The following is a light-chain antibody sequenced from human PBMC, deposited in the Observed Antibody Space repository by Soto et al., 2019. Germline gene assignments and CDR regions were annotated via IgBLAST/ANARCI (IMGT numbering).Light chain of an antibody. V-gene: IGKV3-20*01. CDR3: HHYDSTSSSWT. J-gene: IGKJ1*01. Sequence: DIVLTQSPGTLSLSPGGRATLSCRASQSVTSSYLAWYQQKPGQAPRLVIYAASSRAAGIPDRFSGSGSGTDFTLTISRLEPEDFAVYFCHHYDSTSSSWTFGQGPKVEIK. CDR2: AAS. CDR1: QSVTSSY.